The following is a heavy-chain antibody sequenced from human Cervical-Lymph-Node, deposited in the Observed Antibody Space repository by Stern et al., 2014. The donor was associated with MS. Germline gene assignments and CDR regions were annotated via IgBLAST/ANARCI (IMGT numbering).Heavy chain of an antibody. CDR1: GFSLSTSGVG. D-gene: IGHD6-6*01. Sequence: QVTLRESGPTLVKPTQTLTLTCTFSGFSLSTSGVGVGWIRQPPGNALEWLALIYWDDDKRYSPSLKSRLTITKDTSKNQVVLTMTNMDPVDTATYYCAHTSYSSSPATFDPWGQGTLVTVSS. CDR2: IYWDDDK. J-gene: IGHJ5*02. CDR3: AHTSYSSSPATFDP. V-gene: IGHV2-5*02.